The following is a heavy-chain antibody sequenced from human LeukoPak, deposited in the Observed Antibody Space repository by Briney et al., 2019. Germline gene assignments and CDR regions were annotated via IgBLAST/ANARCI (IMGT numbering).Heavy chain of an antibody. J-gene: IGHJ5*02. D-gene: IGHD6-19*01. CDR3: TRSVSEGYSSGWFLYNWFDP. CDR1: GFTFSNYA. CDR2: IRSKANSYAT. V-gene: IGHV3-73*01. Sequence: GRSLRLSCAASGFTFSNYAMHWVRQASGKGLEWVGRIRSKANSYATAYAASVKGRFTISRDDSKNTAYLQMNSLKTEDTAVYYCTRSVSEGYSSGWFLYNWFDPWGQGTLVTVSS.